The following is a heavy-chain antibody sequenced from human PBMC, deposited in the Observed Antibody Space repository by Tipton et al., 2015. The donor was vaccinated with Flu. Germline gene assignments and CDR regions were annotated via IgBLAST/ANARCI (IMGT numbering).Heavy chain of an antibody. J-gene: IGHJ4*02. CDR1: GGSIGSYY. CDR3: ARESLLGTTAPDY. CDR2: IYYSGTT. D-gene: IGHD1-1*01. V-gene: IGHV4-59*01. Sequence: TLSLTCTVSGGSIGSYYWSWIRQPPGKGLEWIGYIYYSGTTNYNPSLKSRVTISVDKSKKQLFLKLNSVTAADTAVYYCARESLLGTTAPDYWGQGTLVTVSS.